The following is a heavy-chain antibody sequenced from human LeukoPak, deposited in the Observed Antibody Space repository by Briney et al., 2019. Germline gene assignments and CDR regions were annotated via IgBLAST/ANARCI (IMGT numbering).Heavy chain of an antibody. J-gene: IGHJ4*02. CDR1: AFTFSSHA. Sequence: GGSLRLSCEASAFTFSSHARSWVRKTPGKGLEWVSAISAGGDNTLYADSVKGRFTISRDNSKNTLYLHMSSLRAEDTAVYFCVCYDSSGYYYGRLRYWGQGTPVTVSS. CDR2: ISAGGDNT. CDR3: VCYDSSGYYYGRLRY. D-gene: IGHD3-22*01. V-gene: IGHV3-23*01.